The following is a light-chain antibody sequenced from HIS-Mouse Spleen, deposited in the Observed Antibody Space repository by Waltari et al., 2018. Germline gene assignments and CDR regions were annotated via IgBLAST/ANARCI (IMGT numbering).Light chain of an antibody. J-gene: IGLJ1*01. CDR1: SSDLGSYNL. CDR2: EGS. V-gene: IGLV2-23*01. CDR3: CSYAGSSTNYV. Sequence: QSALTQPASVSGSPGQSITIACTGTSSDLGSYNLVPWYQQHPGKAPKLMIYEGSKRPSGVSNRFSGSKSGNTASLTISGLQAEDEADYYCCSYAGSSTNYVFGTGTKVTVL.